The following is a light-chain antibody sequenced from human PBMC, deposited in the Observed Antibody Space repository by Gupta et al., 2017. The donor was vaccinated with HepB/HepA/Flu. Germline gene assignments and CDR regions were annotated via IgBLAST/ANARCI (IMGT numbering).Light chain of an antibody. CDR2: QDS. V-gene: IGLV3-1*01. CDR3: QAWDSSTANYV. J-gene: IGLJ1*01. Sequence: SYELTQPPSVSVSPGQTASITCYGDKLGDKYACWYQQKTGQSPVMVIYQDSKRPSGIPERFSGSNAGNTATLTISGTQAMDEADYYCQAWDSSTANYVFGTGTKVTVL. CDR1: KLGDKY.